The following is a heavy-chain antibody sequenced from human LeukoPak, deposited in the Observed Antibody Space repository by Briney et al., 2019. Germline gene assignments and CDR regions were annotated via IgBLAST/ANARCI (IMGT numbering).Heavy chain of an antibody. CDR1: GFTFSTYA. CDR3: ARGSDRKKLSLAIDI. CDR2: ITTNGGST. V-gene: IGHV3-64*01. Sequence: GGSLRLSCAASGFTFSTYAMHWVRQAPGKGLEYVSAITTNGGSTYYANSVKGRFTISRDNSKNTLYLQMGSLRAEDMAVYYCARGSDRKKLSLAIDIWGQGTMVTVSS. D-gene: IGHD3-22*01. J-gene: IGHJ3*02.